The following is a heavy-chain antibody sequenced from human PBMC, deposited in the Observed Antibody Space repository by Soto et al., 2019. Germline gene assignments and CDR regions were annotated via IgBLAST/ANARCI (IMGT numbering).Heavy chain of an antibody. V-gene: IGHV5-10-1*01. CDR3: ARLYCTTSTCDSWFDP. Sequence: GESLKISCTGFGYTFTPFWISWVRQMPGKGLEWMGRIDPRDSYVNYSPSFQGHVTISVDKSINTAYLQWGSLKASDTAMYYCARLYCTTSTCDSWFDPWGQGTLVTVSS. CDR2: IDPRDSYV. CDR1: GYTFTPFW. J-gene: IGHJ5*02. D-gene: IGHD2-2*01.